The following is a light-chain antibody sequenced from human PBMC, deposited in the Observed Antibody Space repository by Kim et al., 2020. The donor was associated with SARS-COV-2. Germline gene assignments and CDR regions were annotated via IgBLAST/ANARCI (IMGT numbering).Light chain of an antibody. J-gene: IGLJ2*01. CDR3: QSRNSGGNVV. Sequence: SSELTQDPAVSVALGQTVRITCQGDSLRSYYATWYQQKPRQAPVLVIYGRNNRPSGIPDRFSGSTSGNTASLIISGAQVEDEADFYCQSRNSGGNVVFGGGTKVTVL. CDR2: GRN. V-gene: IGLV3-19*01. CDR1: SLRSYY.